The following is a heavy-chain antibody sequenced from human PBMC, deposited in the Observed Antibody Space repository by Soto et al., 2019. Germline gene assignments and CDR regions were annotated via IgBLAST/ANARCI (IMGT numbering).Heavy chain of an antibody. CDR3: ARDRYSSSWYVGAFDY. V-gene: IGHV1-3*01. CDR2: INAGNGNT. D-gene: IGHD6-13*01. J-gene: IGHJ4*02. CDR1: GNTFTSYS. Sequence: GASVQVSCKASGNTFTSYSVYWVRQAPGQGLEWMGWINAGNGNTRYSQKSQDRVTITRDTSASTVYMELSSLRSEDTAVYYCARDRYSSSWYVGAFDYWGRGTLVTVSS.